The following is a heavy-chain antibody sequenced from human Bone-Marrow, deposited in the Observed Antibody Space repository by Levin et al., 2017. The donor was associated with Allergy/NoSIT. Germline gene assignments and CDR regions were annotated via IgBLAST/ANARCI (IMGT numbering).Heavy chain of an antibody. D-gene: IGHD2-21*01. CDR3: ARIPGGPNHYGMDV. V-gene: IGHV3-21*01. CDR1: GFNFIMFR. CDR2: ISETGTYM. Sequence: GESLKISCEASGFNFIMFRMNWVRQAPGKGLEWVSSISETGTYMYYADSVTGRFSISRDNAKNSVSLEMNSLRPEDAARYYCARIPGGPNHYGMDVWGQGTAVTVSS. J-gene: IGHJ6*02.